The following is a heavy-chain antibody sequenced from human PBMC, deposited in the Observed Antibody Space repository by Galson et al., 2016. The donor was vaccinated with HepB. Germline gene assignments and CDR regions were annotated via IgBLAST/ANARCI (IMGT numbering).Heavy chain of an antibody. Sequence: SETLSLTCAVSGASVSSSGFWTWVRQPPGKGLEWIGEISYSVSTKTNPSLQSRVTMSVDKSQNQFSLRLNSVIAADTAVYYCARASVMLHSTDYFVLGFDYWGQGILVTVSS. CDR3: ARASVMLHSTDYFVLGFDY. D-gene: IGHD2/OR15-2a*01. CDR2: ISYSVST. CDR1: GASVSSSGF. J-gene: IGHJ4*02. V-gene: IGHV4-4*02.